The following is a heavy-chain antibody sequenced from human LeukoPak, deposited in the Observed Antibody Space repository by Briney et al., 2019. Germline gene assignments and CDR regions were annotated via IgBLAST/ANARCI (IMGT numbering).Heavy chain of an antibody. CDR2: IYYSGST. D-gene: IGHD3-22*01. J-gene: IGHJ6*03. Sequence: PSETLSLTCTVSGGSITSYYWSWIRQPPGKGLVSIGYIYYSGSTNYNPSLKSRVTISVDTSKNQFSLKLSSVTAAGTAVYYCARVSYYYDSSGYPGYYYYYMDVWGKGTTVTVSS. CDR3: ARVSYYYDSSGYPGYYYYYMDV. CDR1: GGSITSYY. V-gene: IGHV4-59*01.